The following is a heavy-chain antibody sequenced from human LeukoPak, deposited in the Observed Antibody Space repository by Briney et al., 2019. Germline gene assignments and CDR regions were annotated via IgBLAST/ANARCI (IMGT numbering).Heavy chain of an antibody. CDR3: AREFLGYSSSWYLVGSNFDY. J-gene: IGHJ4*02. CDR2: ISSSSSYI. Sequence: GGSLRLSCAASGFTFSSYSMNWVRQAPGKGLEWVSSISSSSSYIYYADSVKGRFTISRDNAKNSLYLQMNSLGAKDTAVYYCAREFLGYSSSWYLVGSNFDYWGQGTLVTVSS. D-gene: IGHD6-13*01. CDR1: GFTFSSYS. V-gene: IGHV3-21*01.